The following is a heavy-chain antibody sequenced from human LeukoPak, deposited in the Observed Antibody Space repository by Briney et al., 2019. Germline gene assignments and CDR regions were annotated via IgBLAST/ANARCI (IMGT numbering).Heavy chain of an antibody. CDR3: ARQVNYDFLYYFDY. D-gene: IGHD3-3*01. J-gene: IGHJ4*02. CDR2: IYYSGST. CDR1: GGSISSSSYY. V-gene: IGHV4-39*01. Sequence: SETLSLTCTVSGGSISSSSYYWGWIRQPPGKGLEWIGSIYYSGSTYYNPSLKSRVTISVDTSKNQFSLKLSSVTAADTAVYYCARQVNYDFLYYFDYWGQGTLVTVSS.